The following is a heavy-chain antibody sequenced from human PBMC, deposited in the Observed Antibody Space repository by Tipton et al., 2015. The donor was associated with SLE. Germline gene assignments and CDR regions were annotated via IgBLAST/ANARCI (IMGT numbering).Heavy chain of an antibody. CDR1: GAPIASSTYY. CDR2: IYYSGST. CDR3: ARHAFAVAYPEEEYFQH. D-gene: IGHD6-19*01. J-gene: IGHJ1*01. V-gene: IGHV4-39*07. Sequence: LRLSCTVSGAPIASSTYYWGWIRQPPGKGPEWIGSIYYSGSTYYNPSLKSRVTISVDTSKNQFSLKVRSVTAADTALYYCARHAFAVAYPEEEYFQHWGQGSLVTVSS.